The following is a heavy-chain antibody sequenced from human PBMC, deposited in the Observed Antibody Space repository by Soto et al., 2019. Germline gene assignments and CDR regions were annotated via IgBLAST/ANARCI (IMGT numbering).Heavy chain of an antibody. J-gene: IGHJ5*02. D-gene: IGHD3-16*01. CDR1: GYSFTSYW. CDR3: EGWGRRGWCDP. Sequence: PXAYLKISCKGSGYSFTSYWIGWVRQMPGKGLEWVGIIYPGDSDTRYSPSFQGQVTISADKSISTAYLQWSSLKASDTAMYYCEGWGRRGWCDPWGKGTRVTASS. V-gene: IGHV5-51*01. CDR2: IYPGDSDT.